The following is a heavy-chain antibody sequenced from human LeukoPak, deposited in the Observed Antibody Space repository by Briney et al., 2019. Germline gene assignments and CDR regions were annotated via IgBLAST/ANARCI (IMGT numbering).Heavy chain of an antibody. V-gene: IGHV5-51*01. J-gene: IGHJ5*02. CDR2: IYPGDSDT. Sequence: GESLKISCKGSGYSFTSYWIGWVRQMPGKGLEWMGIIYPGDSDTRYSPSFQGQVTISADKSISTAYLQWSSLKASDTAMYYCARLDRIVVSPGATNWFDPWGQGTLVTVSS. D-gene: IGHD3-22*01. CDR3: ARLDRIVVSPGATNWFDP. CDR1: GYSFTSYW.